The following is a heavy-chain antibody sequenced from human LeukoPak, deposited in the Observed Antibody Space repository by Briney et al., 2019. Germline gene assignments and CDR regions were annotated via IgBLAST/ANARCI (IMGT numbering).Heavy chain of an antibody. Sequence: KPGGSLRLSCAASGFTFSDYYMSWIRQAPVKALEWVSYISSSGSTIDYADSVKGRFTISRDNAKNSLYLQMNSLRAEDTAVYYCARFRLTVTTYTHLDYWGQGTLVTVSS. J-gene: IGHJ4*02. V-gene: IGHV3-11*01. CDR3: ARFRLTVTTYTHLDY. CDR2: ISSSGSTI. D-gene: IGHD4-17*01. CDR1: GFTFSDYY.